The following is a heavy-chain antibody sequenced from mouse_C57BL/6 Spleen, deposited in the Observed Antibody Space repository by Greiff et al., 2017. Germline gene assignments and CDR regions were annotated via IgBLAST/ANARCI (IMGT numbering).Heavy chain of an antibody. V-gene: IGHV5-4*01. J-gene: IGHJ3*01. D-gene: IGHD1-1*01. CDR1: GFTFSSYA. Sequence: EVQGVESGGGLVKPGGSLKLSCAASGFTFSSYAMSWVRQTPEKRLEWVATISDGGSYTYYPDNVKGRFTISRDNAKNNLYLQMSHLKSEDTAMYYCARENYYGSSYTFAYWGQGTLVTVSA. CDR3: ARENYYGSSYTFAY. CDR2: ISDGGSYT.